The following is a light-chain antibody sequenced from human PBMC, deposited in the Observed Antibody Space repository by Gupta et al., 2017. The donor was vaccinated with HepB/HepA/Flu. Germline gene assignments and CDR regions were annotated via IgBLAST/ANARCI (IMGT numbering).Light chain of an antibody. CDR2: DAS. J-gene: IGKJ1*01. V-gene: IGKV3-11*01. CDR3: QQRSNWWT. Sequence: EIVLTQSPATLSVSPGERATLSCRASQSVSSYLAWYQQKPGQAPRLLIYDASNRANGIPARFSGSGSGTDFTLTIRSLEPEDFAVYYWQQRSNWWTFGQGTKVESK. CDR1: QSVSSY.